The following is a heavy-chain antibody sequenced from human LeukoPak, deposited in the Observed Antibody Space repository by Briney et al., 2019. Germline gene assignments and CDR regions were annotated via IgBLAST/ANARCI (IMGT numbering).Heavy chain of an antibody. Sequence: PGGSLRLSCAASGFTFSSYAMSWVRQAPGKGLEWVSAISGSGGSTYYADSVKGRFTISRDNPKNTLYLQMNSLRAEDTAVYYCAKVRVGATYGDFDYWGQGTLVTVSS. J-gene: IGHJ4*02. CDR3: AKVRVGATYGDFDY. V-gene: IGHV3-23*01. D-gene: IGHD1-26*01. CDR1: GFTFSSYA. CDR2: ISGSGGST.